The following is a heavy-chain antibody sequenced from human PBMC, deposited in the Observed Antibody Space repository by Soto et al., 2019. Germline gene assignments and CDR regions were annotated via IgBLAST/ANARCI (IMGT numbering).Heavy chain of an antibody. D-gene: IGHD3-22*01. CDR1: GYSFTSYW. CDR2: IYPGDSDT. Sequence: GESLKISCQGSGYSFTSYWIGWVRQMPGKGLEWMGIIYPGDSDTRYSPSFQGQVTISADKSISTAYLQWSSLKASDTAMYYCARSESKVVMRTNWFDPWGQGTLVTVSS. CDR3: ARSESKVVMRTNWFDP. V-gene: IGHV5-51*01. J-gene: IGHJ5*02.